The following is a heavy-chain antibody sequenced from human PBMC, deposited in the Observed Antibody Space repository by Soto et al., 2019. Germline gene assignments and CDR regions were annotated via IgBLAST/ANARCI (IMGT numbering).Heavy chain of an antibody. CDR1: GFTFSSYW. CDR3: ARGPGRWLQLRGFDY. CDR2: IKQDGSEK. Sequence: PGGSLRLSCAASGFTFSSYWMSWVRQAPGKGLEWVANIKQDGSEKYYVDSVKGRFTISRDNAKNSLYLQMNSLRAEDTAVYYCARGPGRWLQLRGFDYWGQGTLVTVSS. V-gene: IGHV3-7*01. D-gene: IGHD5-12*01. J-gene: IGHJ4*02.